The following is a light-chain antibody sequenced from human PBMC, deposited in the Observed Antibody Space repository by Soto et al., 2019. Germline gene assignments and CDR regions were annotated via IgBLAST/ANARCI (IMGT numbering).Light chain of an antibody. V-gene: IGKV3-20*01. CDR1: QSVTSSH. Sequence: EIVLTQSADTLSLSPGERATLSCRASQSVTSSHVAWYQRRPGQAPRLLIYRASNRATGIPDRFSGSGSGTDFTLTISRLEPEDSAVYYCQHYGSSPREVTFGQGTKLEI. J-gene: IGKJ2*01. CDR2: RAS. CDR3: QHYGSSPREVT.